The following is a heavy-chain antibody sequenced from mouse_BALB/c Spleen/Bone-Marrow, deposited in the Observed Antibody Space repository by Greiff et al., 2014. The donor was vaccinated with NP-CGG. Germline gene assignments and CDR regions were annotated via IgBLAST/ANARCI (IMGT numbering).Heavy chain of an antibody. V-gene: IGHV5-9-3*01. CDR3: TRDGDDDYFDQ. Sequence: EVQLVESGGGLVKPGGSLKLSCAASGFTFSNYAMSWVRQTPEKRLEWVATISSGGFYTYYLDSVKGRFTISRDNAKNTLYLQMSRLRSEDAAMYYCTRDGDDDYFDQWGQGTTLTVSS. D-gene: IGHD2-3*01. J-gene: IGHJ2*01. CDR1: GFTFSNYA. CDR2: ISSGGFYT.